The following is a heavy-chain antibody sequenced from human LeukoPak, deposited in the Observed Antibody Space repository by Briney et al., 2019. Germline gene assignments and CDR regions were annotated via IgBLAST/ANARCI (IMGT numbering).Heavy chain of an antibody. Sequence: WASVKVSCKVSGYTLTELSMHWVRQAPGKGLEWMGGFDPEDGETIYAQKFQGRVTMTEDTSTDTAYMELSSLRSEDTAVYYCATDNVVVPAATRVGQGYYGSGIISDYWGQGTLVTVSS. CDR1: GYTLTELS. V-gene: IGHV1-24*01. J-gene: IGHJ4*02. D-gene: IGHD2-2*01. CDR2: FDPEDGET. CDR3: ATDNVVVPAATRVGQGYYGSGIISDY.